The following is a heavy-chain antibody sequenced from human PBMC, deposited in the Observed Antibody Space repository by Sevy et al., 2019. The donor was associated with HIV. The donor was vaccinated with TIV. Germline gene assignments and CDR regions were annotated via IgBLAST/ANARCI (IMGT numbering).Heavy chain of an antibody. V-gene: IGHV1-69*13. D-gene: IGHD6-19*01. Sequence: APVKVSCKASGGTFSRDGISWVRQAPRQGLERMGGIISFFHMTNYAQKFQGRVTISADESTSTVYMELSSLRFKDTAVYYCARGGGSGWYYFDSWGQGTLVTVSS. CDR3: ARGGGSGWYYFDS. CDR2: IISFFHMT. J-gene: IGHJ4*02. CDR1: GGTFSRDG.